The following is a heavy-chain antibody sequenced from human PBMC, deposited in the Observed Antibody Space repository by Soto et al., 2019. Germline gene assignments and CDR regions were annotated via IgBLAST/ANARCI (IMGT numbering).Heavy chain of an antibody. V-gene: IGHV1-8*01. D-gene: IGHD3-3*02. Sequence: ASVKVSCKASGYTFTSYDINWVRQATGQGLEWMGWMNPNSGNTGYAQKFQGRVTMTRNTSISTAYMELSSLRSEDTAVYYCARGKAIRYYYYYGMDVWGQGTTVTVS. J-gene: IGHJ6*02. CDR1: GYTFTSYD. CDR2: MNPNSGNT. CDR3: ARGKAIRYYYYYGMDV.